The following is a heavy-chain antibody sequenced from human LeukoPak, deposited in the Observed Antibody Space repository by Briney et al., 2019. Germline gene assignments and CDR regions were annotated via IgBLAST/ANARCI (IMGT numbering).Heavy chain of an antibody. J-gene: IGHJ4*02. CDR1: GFTFSSYA. CDR2: ISGSGSTT. Sequence: GGSLRLSCAASGFTFSSYAMSWVRQAPGKGLEWVSAISGSGSTTYYADSVKGRFTISRDNFKNTLYLQMNSLRADDTALYYCARASRSGYVWGSYPREWVQFDYWGQGTLVTVSS. D-gene: IGHD3-16*02. CDR3: ARASRSGYVWGSYPREWVQFDY. V-gene: IGHV3-23*01.